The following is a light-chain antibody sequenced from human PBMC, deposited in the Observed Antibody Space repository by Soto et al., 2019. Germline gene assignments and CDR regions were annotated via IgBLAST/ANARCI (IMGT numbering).Light chain of an antibody. J-gene: IGLJ3*02. CDR1: SSEVGGYNY. CDR2: ELT. CDR3: RSYAASNNFYFV. Sequence: QSALTQPPSASGSPGQSVTISCTGTSSEVGGYNYVSWYQQYPGRAPKLMIYELTKRPSAVPDRFSGSKSGNTASLTVSGLQAEDEADYYCRSYAASNNFYFVFGGGTKLTVL. V-gene: IGLV2-8*01.